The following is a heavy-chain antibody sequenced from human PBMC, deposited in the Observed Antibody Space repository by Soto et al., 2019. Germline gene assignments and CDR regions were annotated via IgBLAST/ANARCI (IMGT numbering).Heavy chain of an antibody. CDR2: MNPNSGNT. CDR1: GYTFTSYD. Sequence: ASVKVSCKASGYTFTSYDINWVRQATGQGLEWTGWMNPNSGNTGYAQKFQGRVTMTRNTSISTAYMELSSLRSEDTAVYYCARRADYGYYLPFLNYYYFHGMDVWGQGTTVPVSS. D-gene: IGHD4-17*01. CDR3: ARRADYGYYLPFLNYYYFHGMDV. V-gene: IGHV1-8*01. J-gene: IGHJ6*02.